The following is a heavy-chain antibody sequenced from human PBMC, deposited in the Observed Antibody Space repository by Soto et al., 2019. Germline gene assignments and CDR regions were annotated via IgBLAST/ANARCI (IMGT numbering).Heavy chain of an antibody. CDR2: IVVGSGNT. J-gene: IGHJ4*02. CDR3: AADRDCSGGSCYDLGYFDY. CDR1: GFTFTSSA. Sequence: SVKVSCKASGFTFTSSAVQWVRQARGQRLEWIGWIVVGSGNTNYAQKFQERVTITRDMSTSTAYMELSSLRSEDTAVYYCAADRDCSGGSCYDLGYFDYWGQGTLVTVSS. V-gene: IGHV1-58*01. D-gene: IGHD2-15*01.